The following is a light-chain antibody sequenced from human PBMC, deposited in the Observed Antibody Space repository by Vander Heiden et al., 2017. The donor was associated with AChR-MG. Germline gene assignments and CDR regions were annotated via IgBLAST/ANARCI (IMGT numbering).Light chain of an antibody. CDR1: QSVGSS. Sequence: EIVMTHSPPTLSVSTGERATLSCRASQSVGSSLAWYQQKPGQAPRLLSYGASTRATGIPGRFSGSGSGTEFTLTISSLQSEDFAVYYCQQYNNWPPLTFGGGTKVEIK. J-gene: IGKJ4*01. CDR2: GAS. CDR3: QQYNNWPPLT. V-gene: IGKV3-15*01.